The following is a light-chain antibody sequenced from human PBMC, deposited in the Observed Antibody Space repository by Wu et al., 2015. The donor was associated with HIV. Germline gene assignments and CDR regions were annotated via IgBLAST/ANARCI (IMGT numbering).Light chain of an antibody. J-gene: IGKJ4*01. Sequence: EIVLTQSPGTLSLSPGQRATLSCRASQTIISNYLAWYQQKPGQAPRLLIYDASNRATGIPARFSGSGSGTDFTLTISSLEPEDFAVYYCQQRSNWPLTFGGGTKVEIK. CDR2: DAS. V-gene: IGKV3-11*01. CDR1: QTIISN. CDR3: QQRSNWPLT.